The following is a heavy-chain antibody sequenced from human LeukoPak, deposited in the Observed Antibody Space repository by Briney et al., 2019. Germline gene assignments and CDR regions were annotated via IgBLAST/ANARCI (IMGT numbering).Heavy chain of an antibody. D-gene: IGHD3-9*01. CDR3: AKDRYFDWLPTDY. J-gene: IGHJ4*02. V-gene: IGHV3-23*01. Sequence: GGSLRLSCAASGFTFSSHGMNWVRQAPGKGLEWVSGISPNGVITYYADSVKGRFTISRDNSKNTLYLQMNGLRAEDTAVYYCAKDRYFDWLPTDYWGQGTLVTVSS. CDR2: ISPNGVIT. CDR1: GFTFSSHG.